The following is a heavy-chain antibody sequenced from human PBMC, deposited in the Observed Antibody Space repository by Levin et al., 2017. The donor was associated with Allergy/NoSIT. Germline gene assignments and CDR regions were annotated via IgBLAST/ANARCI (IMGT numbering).Heavy chain of an antibody. CDR1: GGSISSYY. CDR2: IYTSGST. Sequence: SQTLSLTCTVSGGSISSYYWSWIRQPAGKGLEWIGRIYTSGSTNYNPSLKSRVTMSVDTSKNQFSLKLSSVTAADTAVYYCARILYYYDSSGYQRDWYFDLWAVAPWSLSPQ. V-gene: IGHV4-4*07. J-gene: IGHJ2*01. CDR3: ARILYYYDSSGYQRDWYFDL. D-gene: IGHD3-22*01.